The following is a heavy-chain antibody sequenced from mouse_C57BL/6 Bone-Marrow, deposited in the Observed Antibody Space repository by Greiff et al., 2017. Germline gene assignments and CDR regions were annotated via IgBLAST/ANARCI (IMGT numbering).Heavy chain of an antibody. CDR3: ARSLSCFDY. CDR1: GYTFTSYW. CDR2: IDTSDSYT. Sequence: QVKLQQPGAELVRPGTSVKLSCKASGYTFTSYWMHWVKQRPGKGLEWIGVIDTSDSYTNYTQKFKGKATLTVDPSTSTAYRQRSSPTAEDSAVYYCARSLSCFDYWGQGTTLTVSS. J-gene: IGHJ2*01. D-gene: IGHD6-1*01. V-gene: IGHV1-59*01.